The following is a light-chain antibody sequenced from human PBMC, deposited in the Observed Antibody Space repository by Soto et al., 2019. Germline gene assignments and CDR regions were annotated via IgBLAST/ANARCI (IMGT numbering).Light chain of an antibody. CDR3: CSYAGSSTPLI. Sequence: QSALTQPASVSGSPGQSITISCTGTSSDVGSYNLVSWYQQHPGKAPKPMIYEVSKRPSGVSNRFSGSKSGNTASLTISGLQAEDEADYYCCSYAGSSTPLIFGTGTKLTVL. J-gene: IGLJ1*01. CDR2: EVS. CDR1: SSDVGSYNL. V-gene: IGLV2-23*02.